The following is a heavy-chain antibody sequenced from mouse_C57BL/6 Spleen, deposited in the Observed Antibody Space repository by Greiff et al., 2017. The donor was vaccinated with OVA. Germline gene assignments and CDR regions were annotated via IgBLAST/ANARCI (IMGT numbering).Heavy chain of an antibody. CDR1: GFTFTDYY. V-gene: IGHV7-3*01. CDR2: IRNKANGYTT. J-gene: IGHJ3*01. CDR3: ARDKGGLVY. Sequence: EVQRVESGGGLVQPGGSLSLSCAASGFTFTDYYMSWVRQPPGKALEWLGFIRNKANGYTTEYSASVKGRFTISRDNSQSILYLQMNALRAEDSATYYCARDKGGLVYWGQGTLVTVSA.